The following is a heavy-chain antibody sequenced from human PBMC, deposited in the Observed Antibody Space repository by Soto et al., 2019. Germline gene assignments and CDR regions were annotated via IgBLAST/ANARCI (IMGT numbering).Heavy chain of an antibody. CDR2: IYYSGST. V-gene: IGHV4-59*08. CDR1: GGSISSYY. Sequence: PSETLSLTCTVSGGSISSYYWSWIRQPPGKGLEWIGYIYYSGSTNYNPSLKSRVTISVDTSKNQFSLKLSSVTAADTAVYYCARGVGGYYENKFRLDYWGQGSLVTVAS. J-gene: IGHJ4*02. CDR3: ARGVGGYYENKFRLDY. D-gene: IGHD3-22*01.